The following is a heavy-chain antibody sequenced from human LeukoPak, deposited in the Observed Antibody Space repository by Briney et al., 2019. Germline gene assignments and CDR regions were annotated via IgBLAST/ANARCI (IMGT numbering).Heavy chain of an antibody. D-gene: IGHD6-13*01. CDR3: ASQQGLDY. V-gene: IGHV3-30-3*01. J-gene: IGHJ4*02. Sequence: PGGSLRLSCAASGFTFSSYAMHWVRQAPGKGLEWVAVISYDGSNKYYADSVKGRFTISRDNSKNTLYLQMNSLRAEDTAVYYCASQQGLDYWGQGTLVTVSS. CDR2: ISYDGSNK. CDR1: GFTFSSYA.